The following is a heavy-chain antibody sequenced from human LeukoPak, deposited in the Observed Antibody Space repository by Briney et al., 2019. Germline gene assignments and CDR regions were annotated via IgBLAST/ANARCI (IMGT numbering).Heavy chain of an antibody. CDR1: GYTFTSYG. CDR2: MSAYNGNT. J-gene: IGHJ5*02. Sequence: ASVKVSCKASGYTFTSYGISWVRQAPGQGCEWMGWMSAYNGNTNYAQKLQGRVTITRDTSTNTAYLEQRRQSSDDTAVYYCARSAYYDILAGYYSWFAPGGQEPLVTASS. D-gene: IGHD3-9*01. CDR3: ARSAYYDILAGYYSWFAP. V-gene: IGHV1-18*01.